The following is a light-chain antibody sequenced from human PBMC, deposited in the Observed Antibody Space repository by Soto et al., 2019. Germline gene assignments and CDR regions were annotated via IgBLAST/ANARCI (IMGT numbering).Light chain of an antibody. V-gene: IGKV1-9*01. CDR1: QSMSRY. J-gene: IGKJ4*01. CDR2: AAS. CDR3: QQLNSYPLT. Sequence: DIQMTQSPSSLSASVGDRVTITCRASQSMSRYLNWYQQKPGKAPKLLIYAASTLQSGVPSRFSGSGSGTEFTLTISSLQPEDFATYYCQQLNSYPLTFGGGTKVDNK.